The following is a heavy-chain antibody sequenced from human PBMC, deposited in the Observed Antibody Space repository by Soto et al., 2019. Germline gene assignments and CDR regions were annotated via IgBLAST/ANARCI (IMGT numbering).Heavy chain of an antibody. CDR2: ISYDGSNK. CDR1: GFTFSSYA. CDR3: ARDYSSYGPFDY. Sequence: PGGSLRLSCSACGFTFSSYAMHWVRQAPGKGLEWVAVISYDGSNKYYADSVKGRFTISRDNSKNTLYLQMNSLRAEDTAVYYCARDYSSYGPFDYWGQGTLVTVSS. D-gene: IGHD5-18*01. J-gene: IGHJ4*02. V-gene: IGHV3-30-3*01.